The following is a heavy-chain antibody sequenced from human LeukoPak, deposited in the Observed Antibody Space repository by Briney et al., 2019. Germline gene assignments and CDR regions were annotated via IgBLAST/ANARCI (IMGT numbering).Heavy chain of an antibody. CDR3: ARCCNDGCFGTFDV. CDR2: IYTNGNT. J-gene: IGHJ3*01. V-gene: IGHV4-4*07. D-gene: IGHD2/OR15-2a*01. CDR1: GGSLNPYY. Sequence: SETLSLTXSVSGGSLNPYYWSWIRQSAGKGVEWVGRIYTNGNTAYNPSLKSRVTMSVDTSKNQFYLKLSSVTAADTALYYCARCCNDGCFGTFDVWGQGTMVTVS.